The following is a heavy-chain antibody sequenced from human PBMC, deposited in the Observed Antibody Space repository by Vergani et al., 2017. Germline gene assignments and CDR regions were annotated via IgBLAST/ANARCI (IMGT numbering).Heavy chain of an antibody. CDR1: GFTFNHYA. J-gene: IGHJ6*02. CDR2: ISGSGGST. D-gene: IGHD5-12*01. Sequence: EVQLLESGGDLVQPGGSLRLSCAASGFTFNHYAMNWVRQATGKGLEWVSGISGSGGSTYDAGSVKGRFTISRDSSKNTLYLQMNSLSAGDTAVYYCAKANPRNSGYDYLYYYHAMDVWCQGATVTVSS. V-gene: IGHV3-23*01. CDR3: AKANPRNSGYDYLYYYHAMDV.